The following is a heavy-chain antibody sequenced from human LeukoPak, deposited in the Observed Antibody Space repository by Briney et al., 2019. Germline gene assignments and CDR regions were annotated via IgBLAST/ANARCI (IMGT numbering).Heavy chain of an antibody. V-gene: IGHV5-51*01. CDR3: ARREMATKRAVKPADY. J-gene: IGHJ4*02. CDR2: IYPGDSDT. Sequence: PGESLRVSCKGSGYSFTSCWIGWVRQMPGKGLEWMGIIYPGDSDTRYSPSFQGQVTISADKSISTAYLQWSSLKASDTAMYYCARREMATKRAVKPADYWGQGTLVTVSS. CDR1: GYSFTSCW. D-gene: IGHD5-24*01.